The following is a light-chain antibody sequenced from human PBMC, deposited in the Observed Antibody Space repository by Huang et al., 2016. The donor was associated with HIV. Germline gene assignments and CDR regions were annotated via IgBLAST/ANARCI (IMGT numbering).Light chain of an antibody. V-gene: IGKV3-11*01. CDR3: QQRSKWPIT. J-gene: IGKJ5*01. CDR1: QSVGNY. Sequence: EIVLTQSPGTLSLSPGERATLSCRTSQSVGNYLVWYQQKPGQVPRLLFYDASYRAAGIPARFSGSGSGTDFTLTMSSLKPEDFAVYYCQQRSKWPITFGQGTRLEIK. CDR2: DAS.